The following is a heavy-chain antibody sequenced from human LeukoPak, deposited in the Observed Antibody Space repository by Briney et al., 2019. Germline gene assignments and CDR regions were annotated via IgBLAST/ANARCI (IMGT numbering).Heavy chain of an antibody. D-gene: IGHD2-2*01. CDR3: ARGLAVVVPAAIHWFDP. V-gene: IGHV1-8*03. Sequence: ASVKVSCKASGYTFTSYDINWGRQATGQGLEWMGWMNPNSGNTCYAQKFKASATITRNTSISTAYMELSTLRSEDTAVYYCARGLAVVVPAAIHWFDPWGQGTLVTVSS. CDR2: MNPNSGNT. J-gene: IGHJ5*02. CDR1: GYTFTSYD.